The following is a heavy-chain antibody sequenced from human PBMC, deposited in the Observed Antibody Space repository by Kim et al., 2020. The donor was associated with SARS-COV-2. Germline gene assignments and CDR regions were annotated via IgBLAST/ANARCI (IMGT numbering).Heavy chain of an antibody. J-gene: IGHJ4*02. D-gene: IGHD3-22*01. CDR3: AKEPRISMTVVAYAVDY. Sequence: VRGLFTISRDNSKNTLYLQMNSLRAEDTAVYYCAKEPRISMTVVAYAVDYWGRGTLVTVSS. V-gene: IGHV3-23*01.